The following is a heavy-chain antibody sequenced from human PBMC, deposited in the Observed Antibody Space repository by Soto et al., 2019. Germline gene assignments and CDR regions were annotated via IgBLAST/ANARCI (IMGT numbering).Heavy chain of an antibody. Sequence: PGGSLRLSCGASGFTFSVYAMTWVRQAPGKGLEWVAVISNDGRNKDYVDSVKGRFTISRDNSKGTLYLQMNNLRAEDTALYYCADGGEWSFNFVYWGQGTLVTVSS. J-gene: IGHJ4*02. CDR3: ADGGEWSFNFVY. CDR2: ISNDGRNK. V-gene: IGHV3-30-3*01. CDR1: GFTFSVYA. D-gene: IGHD3-3*01.